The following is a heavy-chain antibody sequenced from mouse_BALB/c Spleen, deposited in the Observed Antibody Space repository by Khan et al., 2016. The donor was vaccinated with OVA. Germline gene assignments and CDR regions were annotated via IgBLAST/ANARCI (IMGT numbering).Heavy chain of an antibody. Sequence: VELVESGAELAKPGASVKMSCKASGYTFINYWILWIKQRPGQGLEWIGYINPSTGYTEYNQNFKDKATLTADKSSRTAYMQLGSLTSEDSTVYYCARRGLRWDFDYWGQGTTLTVSS. CDR2: INPSTGYT. V-gene: IGHV1-7*01. J-gene: IGHJ2*01. D-gene: IGHD1-1*01. CDR3: ARRGLRWDFDY. CDR1: GYTFINYW.